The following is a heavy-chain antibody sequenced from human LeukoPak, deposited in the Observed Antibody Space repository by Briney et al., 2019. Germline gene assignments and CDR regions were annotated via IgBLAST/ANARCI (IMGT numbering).Heavy chain of an antibody. CDR3: AREFGHNRWYFDY. Sequence: GGSLRLSCAASGFTFSSYGMHWVRQAPGKGLEWVTVVSADGRTQLYSDSVKGRFTISRDNSLNTLHLQMNSLKTEDTAVYYCAREFGHNRWYFDYWGQGALVTVSS. CDR1: GFTFSSYG. J-gene: IGHJ4*02. V-gene: IGHV3-30*03. D-gene: IGHD5-24*01. CDR2: VSADGRTQ.